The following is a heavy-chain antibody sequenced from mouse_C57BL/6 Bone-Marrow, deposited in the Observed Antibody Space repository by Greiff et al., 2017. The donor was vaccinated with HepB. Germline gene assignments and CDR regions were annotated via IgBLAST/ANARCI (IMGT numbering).Heavy chain of an antibody. J-gene: IGHJ3*01. Sequence: EVKVVESGGGLVQPGRSLRLSCATSGFTFSDFYMEWVRQDPGKGLEWIAASRNKANDYTTEYSASVKGRFIVTRDTSQSILYLQMNAMGAEDTAIYYCARDYYGNYGGAYWGQGTLVTVSA. CDR2: SRNKANDYTT. CDR3: ARDYYGNYGGAY. V-gene: IGHV7-1*01. D-gene: IGHD2-1*01. CDR1: GFTFSDFY.